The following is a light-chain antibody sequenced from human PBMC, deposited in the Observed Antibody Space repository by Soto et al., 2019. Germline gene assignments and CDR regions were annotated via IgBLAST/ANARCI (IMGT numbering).Light chain of an antibody. Sequence: AIQLTQSPSSLSASVGDRVTITCRASQGISSALAWYQQKPGIAPKLLIYDASSLESGVPSRFSGSGSGTDFTLTISSLQPEDFATYYCQQFNSYPRAFGQGTKLEIK. CDR1: QGISSA. CDR2: DAS. J-gene: IGKJ2*01. CDR3: QQFNSYPRA. V-gene: IGKV1-13*02.